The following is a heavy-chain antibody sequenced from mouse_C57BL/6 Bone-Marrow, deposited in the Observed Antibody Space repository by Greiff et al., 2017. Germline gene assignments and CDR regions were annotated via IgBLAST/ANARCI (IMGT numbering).Heavy chain of an antibody. J-gene: IGHJ3*01. Sequence: QVQLQQSGPELVKPGASVKLSCKASGYTFTSYDINWVQQRPGQGLEWIGWIYPRDGSTKYNEKFKGKATLTVDTSSSTAYMELPSLTSEDSAVYFCARGHYGRVCAYWGQGTLVTVSA. V-gene: IGHV1-85*01. CDR3: ARGHYGRVCAY. CDR1: GYTFTSYD. D-gene: IGHD1-1*01. CDR2: IYPRDGST.